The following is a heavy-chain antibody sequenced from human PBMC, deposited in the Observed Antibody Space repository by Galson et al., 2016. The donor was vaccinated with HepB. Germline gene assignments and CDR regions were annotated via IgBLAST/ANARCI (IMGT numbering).Heavy chain of an antibody. D-gene: IGHD2-21*01. CDR1: GFTFSDYW. V-gene: IGHV3-74*01. J-gene: IGHJ4*02. Sequence: SLRLSCAASGFTFSDYWMHWVRQAPEKGLVWVSCIGSDGSTTYYADSVKGRFTVSRDNARDTLYLQRNSLRVEDTAVYYCAKAKTVVGSAYEYWGQGTLVTVSS. CDR2: IGSDGSTT. CDR3: AKAKTVVGSAYEY.